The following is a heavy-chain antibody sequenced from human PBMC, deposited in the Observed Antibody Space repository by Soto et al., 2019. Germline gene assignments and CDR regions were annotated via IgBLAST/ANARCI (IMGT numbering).Heavy chain of an antibody. J-gene: IGHJ4*02. V-gene: IGHV4-39*01. CDR3: AKTPVERYSSGWYVGY. CDR2: ISYSGNT. CDR1: GASIRSSSYH. Sequence: CXVSGASIRSSSYHWCWIRQPPVKWLELIGTISYSGNTYYKSSLKSRVTISVDTSKNQFSLKLSSVTAADTAVYYCAKTPVERYSSGWYVGYWGQGTLVTVSS. D-gene: IGHD6-19*01.